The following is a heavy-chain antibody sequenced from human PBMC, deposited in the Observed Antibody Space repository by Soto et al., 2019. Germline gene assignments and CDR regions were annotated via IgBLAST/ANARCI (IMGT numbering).Heavy chain of an antibody. J-gene: IGHJ6*03. V-gene: IGHV1-8*01. CDR3: AGGLGIGSSWEKYDYYMDV. Sequence: ASVKVSCKASGYTFTSYDINWVRQATGQGLEWMGWMNPNSGNTGCAQKFQGRVTMTRNTSISTAYMELSSLRSEDTAVYYCAGGLGIGSSWEKYDYYMDVWGKGTTVTVSS. D-gene: IGHD6-13*01. CDR2: MNPNSGNT. CDR1: GYTFTSYD.